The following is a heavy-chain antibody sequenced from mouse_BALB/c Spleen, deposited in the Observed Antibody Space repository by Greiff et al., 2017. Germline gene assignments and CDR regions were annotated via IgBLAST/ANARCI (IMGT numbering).Heavy chain of an antibody. V-gene: IGHV5-17*02. D-gene: IGHD2-10*02. CDR1: GFTFSSFG. Sequence: EVQRVESGGGLVQPGGSRKLSCAASGFTFSSFGMHWVRQAPEKGLEWVAYISSGSSTIYYADTVKGRFTISRDNPKNTLFLQMTSLRSEDTAMYYCARSYGNWFAYWGQGTLVTVSA. CDR3: ARSYGNWFAY. CDR2: ISSGSSTI. J-gene: IGHJ3*01.